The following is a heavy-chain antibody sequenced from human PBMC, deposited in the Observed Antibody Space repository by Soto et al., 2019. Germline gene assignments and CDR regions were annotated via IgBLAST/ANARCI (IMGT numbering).Heavy chain of an antibody. CDR1: GGSFSGYY. CDR3: ARHHVRGRTIAGAAEF. D-gene: IGHD6-13*01. J-gene: IGHJ4*02. CDR2: INHSGNT. Sequence: PSETLSLTCGVYGGSFSGYYWSWIRQAPGKGLEWIGEINHSGNTNYNPSLKSRVTISVDTSKNQLFLNLSSVIAADTAMYYCARHHVRGRTIAGAAEFWGQGTLVTVYS. V-gene: IGHV4-34*01.